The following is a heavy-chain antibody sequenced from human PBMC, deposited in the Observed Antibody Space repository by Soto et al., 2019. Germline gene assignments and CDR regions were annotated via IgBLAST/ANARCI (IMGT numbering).Heavy chain of an antibody. CDR3: ARKAVPDF. D-gene: IGHD6-19*01. J-gene: IGHJ4*02. CDR2: ITYDATNE. V-gene: IGHV3-30-3*01. CDR1: GFSFSKYA. Sequence: QVKLVESGGTVVQPGRSLRLSCAASGFSFSKYAMHWVRQAPGKGLEWVAVITYDATNEYYADSVKGRFTISRDNSNNTLSLHMSSRRLADTAVYYCARKAVPDFWGQGTLVTVSS.